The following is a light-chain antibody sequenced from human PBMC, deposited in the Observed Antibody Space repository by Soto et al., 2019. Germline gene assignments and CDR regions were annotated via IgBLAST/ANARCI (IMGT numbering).Light chain of an antibody. CDR1: SSDIGSYHL. J-gene: IGLJ1*01. V-gene: IGLV2-23*02. CDR3: CSYAGSNWGYV. Sequence: STMTQPATVSGSLGQSITISNTGTSSDIGSYHLVSWYQHQSGKAPKLIIYKVSQWPSGVSDRFSASKSGNTASLTISGLQAEDEADYYCCSYAGSNWGYVFGTGTKVTVL. CDR2: KVS.